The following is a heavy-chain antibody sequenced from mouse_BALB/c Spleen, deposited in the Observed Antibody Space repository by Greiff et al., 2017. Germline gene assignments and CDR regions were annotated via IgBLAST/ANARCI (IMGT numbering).Heavy chain of an antibody. V-gene: IGHV5-6-4*01. J-gene: IGHJ4*01. Sequence: EVQGVESGGGLVKPGGSLKLSCAASGFTFSSYTMSWVRQTPEKRLEWVATISSGGSYTYYPDSVKGRFTISRDNAKNTLYLQMSSLKSEDTAMYYCTREGGLMDYWGQGTSVTVSS. CDR3: TREGGLMDY. CDR1: GFTFSSYT. D-gene: IGHD3-1*01. CDR2: ISSGGSYT.